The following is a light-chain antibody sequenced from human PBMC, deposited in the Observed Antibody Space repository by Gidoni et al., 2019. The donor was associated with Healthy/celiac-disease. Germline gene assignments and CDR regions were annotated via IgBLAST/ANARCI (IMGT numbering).Light chain of an antibody. CDR2: DVS. J-gene: IGLJ2*01. CDR1: SSAVGGYNY. Sequence: QSALTQPASVSVSPGQSITISCTGTSSAVGGYNYVSWYQQHPGKAPKLMIYDVSNRPSGVSNRFSGSKYGNTASLTISGLQAEDEADYYCSSYTSSSTLVFGGGTKLTVL. V-gene: IGLV2-14*01. CDR3: SSYTSSSTLV.